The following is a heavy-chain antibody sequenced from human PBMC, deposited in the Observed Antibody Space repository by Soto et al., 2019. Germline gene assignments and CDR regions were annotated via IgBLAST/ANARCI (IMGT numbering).Heavy chain of an antibody. J-gene: IGHJ3*02. CDR2: IIPIFGTA. D-gene: IGHD6-13*01. V-gene: IGHV1-69*06. CDR1: GGTFSSYA. Sequence: GASVKVSCKASGGTFSSYAISWVRQAPGQGLEWMGGIIPIFGTANYAQKFQGRVTITADKSTSTAYMELSSLRSEDTAVYYCARGYSSWTNGGAFDIWGQGTMVTVSS. CDR3: ARGYSSWTNGGAFDI.